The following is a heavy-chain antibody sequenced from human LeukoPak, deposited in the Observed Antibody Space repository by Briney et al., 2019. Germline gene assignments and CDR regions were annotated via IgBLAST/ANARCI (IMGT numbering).Heavy chain of an antibody. J-gene: IGHJ6*03. Sequence: SETLSLTCTVSGGSISSYYWSWIRQPAGKGLEWIGRIYTSGSTNYNPSLKSRVTISVDKSKNQFSLKLSSVTAADTAVYYCARAESGSYARDYYYYYMDVWGKGTTVTVSS. CDR1: GGSISSYY. CDR2: IYTSGST. D-gene: IGHD1-26*01. V-gene: IGHV4-4*07. CDR3: ARAESGSYARDYYYYYMDV.